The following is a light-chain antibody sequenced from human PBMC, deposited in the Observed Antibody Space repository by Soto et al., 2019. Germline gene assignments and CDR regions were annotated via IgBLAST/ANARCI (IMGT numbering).Light chain of an antibody. J-gene: IGKJ1*01. V-gene: IGKV1-17*01. CDR3: LRYDNYPWT. CDR2: AAS. CDR1: QGIRSD. Sequence: DIQMTPSPSTLSGSVGDRVSITCRASQGIRSDLAWYQQKPGKAPKRLIYAASSLQSGVPSRFSGSGSGTEFTLTISSLQPEDFATYYCLRYDNYPWTFGQGTKVDIK.